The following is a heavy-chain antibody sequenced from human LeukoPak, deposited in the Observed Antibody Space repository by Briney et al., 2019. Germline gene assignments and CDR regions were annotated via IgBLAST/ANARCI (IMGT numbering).Heavy chain of an antibody. J-gene: IGHJ4*02. CDR1: GFTFSSYE. CDR2: IRYDGSNK. D-gene: IGHD1-26*01. CDR3: AKAAVTLVGAHYFDY. Sequence: PGGSLRLSCAASGFTFSSYEMNWVRQAPGKGLEWVAFIRYDGSNKYYADSVKGRFTISRDNAKNSLYLQMNSLRAEDTAVYYCAKAAVTLVGAHYFDYWGQGTLVTVSS. V-gene: IGHV3-30*02.